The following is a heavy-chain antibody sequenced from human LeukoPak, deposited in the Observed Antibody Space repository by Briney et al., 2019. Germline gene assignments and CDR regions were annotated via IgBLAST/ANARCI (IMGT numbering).Heavy chain of an antibody. CDR2: IYSDGST. V-gene: IGHV3-53*01. J-gene: IGHJ4*02. D-gene: IGHD2-2*01. Sequence: GGSLRLSCAASGFTVSSNYMTWVRQAPGKGLEWVSVIYSDGSTFYTDSVKGRFTISRDNSNNTLYLQMNSLRVEDTAVYYCARMGYQLPLLYFDYWGQGTLVTVSS. CDR3: ARMGYQLPLLYFDY. CDR1: GFTVSSNY.